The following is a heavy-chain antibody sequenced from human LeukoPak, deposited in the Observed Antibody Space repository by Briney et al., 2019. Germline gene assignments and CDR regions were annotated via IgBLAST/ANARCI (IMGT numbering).Heavy chain of an antibody. V-gene: IGHV3-30*04. CDR3: ASPNYGSHWGYFNY. D-gene: IGHD4-17*01. Sequence: GWSLRLSCAASGFTFSTYAMHWVRQAPGKGLEWVAVISYDGSDKYYADSVRGRFTISRDNSKSTLYLQMNTLRAEDTAVYYCASPNYGSHWGYFNYWGQGTLVTVSS. CDR2: ISYDGSDK. CDR1: GFTFSTYA. J-gene: IGHJ4*02.